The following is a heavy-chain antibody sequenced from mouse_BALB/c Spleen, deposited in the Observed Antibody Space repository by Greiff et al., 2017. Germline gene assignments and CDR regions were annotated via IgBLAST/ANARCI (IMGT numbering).Heavy chain of an antibody. D-gene: IGHD2-14*01. J-gene: IGHJ1*01. CDR2: ISYDGSN. Sequence: EVQLQESGPGLVKPSQSLSLTCSVTGYSITSGYYWNWIRQFPGNKLEWMGYISYDGSNNYNPSLKNRISITRDTSKNQFFLKLNSVTTEDTATYYCARDYRYGYFDVWGAGTTVTVSS. CDR1: GYSITSGYY. CDR3: ARDYRYGYFDV. V-gene: IGHV3-6*02.